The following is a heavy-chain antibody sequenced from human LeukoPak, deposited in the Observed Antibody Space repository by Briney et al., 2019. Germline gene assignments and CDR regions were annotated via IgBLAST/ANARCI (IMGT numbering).Heavy chain of an antibody. CDR3: AGGGITIFAFDS. CDR1: GGSISSGDYY. D-gene: IGHD3-9*01. CDR2: IYYSGST. J-gene: IGHJ3*02. V-gene: IGHV4-30-4*01. Sequence: TQSLTCTVSGGSISSGDYYWSRIRQAPGKGLEWIGYIYYSGSTYYNPSPKSRVTISVDTSKNQFSLKLSSVTAADTAVYYCAGGGITIFAFDSWGQGTIVSVSS.